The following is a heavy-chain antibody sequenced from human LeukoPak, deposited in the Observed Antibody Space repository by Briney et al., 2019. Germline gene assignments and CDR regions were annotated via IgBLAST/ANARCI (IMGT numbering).Heavy chain of an antibody. V-gene: IGHV3-9*01. Sequence: GGSLRLSCAASGFTFGDYAMHWVRQAPGKGLEWVSRIGWNSGSIGYADSVKGRFTISRDNARNSLYLQMNSLRAEDTAIYYCARGGVRRGWYDYWGQGTLVTVSS. CDR1: GFTFGDYA. J-gene: IGHJ4*02. D-gene: IGHD1-14*01. CDR2: IGWNSGSI. CDR3: ARGGVRRGWYDY.